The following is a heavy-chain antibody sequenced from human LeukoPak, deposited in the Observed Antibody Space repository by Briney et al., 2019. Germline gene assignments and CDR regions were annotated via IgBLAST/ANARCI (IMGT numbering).Heavy chain of an antibody. Sequence: SETLSLTCTVSGGSISSGTYYWSWIRQPAGKGLEWIGRIYASGSTNYGPSLKSRVTISGDTSKNQFSLKLSSVTAADTAVYYCARNDGSNYAYYFDNWGQGTLVTVSS. CDR1: GGSISSGTYY. J-gene: IGHJ4*02. D-gene: IGHD4-11*01. CDR3: ARNDGSNYAYYFDN. V-gene: IGHV4-61*02. CDR2: IYASGST.